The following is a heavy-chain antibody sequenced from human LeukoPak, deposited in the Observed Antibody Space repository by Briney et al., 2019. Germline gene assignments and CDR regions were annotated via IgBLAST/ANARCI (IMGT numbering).Heavy chain of an antibody. V-gene: IGHV3-30*03. J-gene: IGHJ4*02. CDR2: VSYDGSNK. CDR3: ARDNSRNDLEY. D-gene: IGHD1-1*01. Sequence: GGSLRLSCAASGFTFSSYGMHWVRQAPGKGLEWVAVVSYDGSNKYYADSVKGRFTISRDNSKNTLYLQMNSLRVKDTAVYYCARDNSRNDLEYWGPGTLVTVSS. CDR1: GFTFSSYG.